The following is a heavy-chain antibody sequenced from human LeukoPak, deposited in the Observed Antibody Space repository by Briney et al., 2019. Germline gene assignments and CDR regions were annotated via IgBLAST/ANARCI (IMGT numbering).Heavy chain of an antibody. CDR1: GYTFTSYY. CDR3: ARDKLMTYYYGSGSYRAFDI. J-gene: IGHJ3*02. V-gene: IGHV1-46*01. D-gene: IGHD3-10*01. Sequence: ASVKVSCKASGYTFTSYYMHWVRQAPGQGLEWMGIINPSGGSTSYAQKFQGRVTMTRDTSTSTVYMELSSLRSEDTAVYYCARDKLMTYYYGSGSYRAFDIWGQGTMVTVSS. CDR2: INPSGGST.